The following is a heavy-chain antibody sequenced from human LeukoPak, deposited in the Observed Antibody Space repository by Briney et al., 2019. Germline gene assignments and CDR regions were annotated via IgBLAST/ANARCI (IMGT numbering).Heavy chain of an antibody. V-gene: IGHV3-33*01. Sequence: GGSLRLSCAASGFTFSSYGMHWVRQAPGKGLEWVAVIWYDGSNKYYADSVKGRFTISRDNSKNTLYLQMNSLRAEDTAVYYCARDLGYCSSTSCSYYYGMDVWGQGTTVTVSS. D-gene: IGHD2-2*01. J-gene: IGHJ6*02. CDR2: IWYDGSNK. CDR3: ARDLGYCSSTSCSYYYGMDV. CDR1: GFTFSSYG.